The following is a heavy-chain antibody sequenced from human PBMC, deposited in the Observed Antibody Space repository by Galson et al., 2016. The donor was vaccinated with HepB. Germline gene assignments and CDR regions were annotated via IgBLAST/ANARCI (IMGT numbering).Heavy chain of an antibody. CDR2: IFNSGYA. CDR1: GDSLNRSPYY. CDR3: ARQSMFRGVVINY. D-gene: IGHD3-10*01. V-gene: IGHV4-39*01. J-gene: IGHJ4*02. Sequence: SETLSLTCTVSGDSLNRSPYYWGWIRQSPGRGLEWMANIFNSGYAIYNPSLRSRVTISVDTSKSQISLKVNSVTAADTAVYYCARQSMFRGVVINYWGQGILVNVSS.